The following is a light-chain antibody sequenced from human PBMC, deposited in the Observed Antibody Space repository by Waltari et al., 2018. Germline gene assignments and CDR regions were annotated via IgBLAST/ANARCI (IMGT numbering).Light chain of an antibody. Sequence: DIVMTQSPDSLAVSLGERATINCKSSQNILYSSNNKNYLAWFQQKPGQPPKLLIYSASTRESGVPERFSGSGSGTDFTLTINSLQADDVAVYYCQQYYSAPITFGQGTRLEIK. J-gene: IGKJ5*01. V-gene: IGKV4-1*01. CDR1: QNILYSSNNKNY. CDR2: SAS. CDR3: QQYYSAPIT.